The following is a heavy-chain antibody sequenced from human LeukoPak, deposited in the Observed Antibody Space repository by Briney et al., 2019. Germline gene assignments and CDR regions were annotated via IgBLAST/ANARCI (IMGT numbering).Heavy chain of an antibody. D-gene: IGHD5-24*01. CDR2: IYSGGST. CDR3: AREVYEPGEMATIGSFDY. CDR1: GFTVSSNY. V-gene: IGHV3-66*01. J-gene: IGHJ4*02. Sequence: GGSLRLSCAASGFTVSSNYMSWVRQAPGKGLEWVSVIYSGGSTYYADSVKGRFTISRDNSKNTLYLQMNSLRAEDTAVYYCAREVYEPGEMATIGSFDYWGQGTLVTVSS.